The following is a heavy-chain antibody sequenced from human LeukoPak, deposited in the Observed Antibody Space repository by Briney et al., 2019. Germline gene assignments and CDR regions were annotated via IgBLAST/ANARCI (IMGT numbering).Heavy chain of an antibody. V-gene: IGHV3-30-3*01. Sequence: GGSLRLSCAASGFVFGDYAMHWARQAPGKGLEWAALISHNGSSKYYADSVRGRFTISRDNSNTLYLEMNSLRPEDTAVFYCARGRSPDYWYFDLWGRGTPVTVSS. CDR2: ISHNGSSK. J-gene: IGHJ2*01. CDR1: GFVFGDYA. CDR3: ARGRSPDYWYFDL.